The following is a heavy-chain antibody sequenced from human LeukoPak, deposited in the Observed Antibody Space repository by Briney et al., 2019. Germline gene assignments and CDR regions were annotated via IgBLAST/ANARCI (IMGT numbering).Heavy chain of an antibody. D-gene: IGHD3/OR15-3a*01. CDR3: ARVGLVIPSLLRYFDL. J-gene: IGHJ2*01. CDR1: GGSISSYY. Sequence: SETLSLTCTVSGGSISSYYWSWIRQPPGKGLEWIGYIYYSGSTNYNPSLKSRVTISVDTSKNQFSLKLSSVTAADTAVYYCARVGLVIPSLLRYFDLWGRGTLVTVSS. CDR2: IYYSGST. V-gene: IGHV4-59*01.